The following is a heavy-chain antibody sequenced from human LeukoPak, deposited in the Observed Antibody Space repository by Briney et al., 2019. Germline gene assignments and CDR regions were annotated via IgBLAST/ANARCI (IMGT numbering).Heavy chain of an antibody. D-gene: IGHD3-10*01. CDR1: GFTFSTYG. CDR2: ISGSGDTT. V-gene: IGHV3-23*01. J-gene: IGHJ4*02. Sequence: TGGSLRLSCAASGFTFSTYGFSRVRQAPGKGLEWVSRISGSGDTTNYADSVKGRFTISRDKSRNTVYLQMDSLRADDTAVYYCARGRNFGSGGYVFDYWGQGTLVTVSS. CDR3: ARGRNFGSGGYVFDY.